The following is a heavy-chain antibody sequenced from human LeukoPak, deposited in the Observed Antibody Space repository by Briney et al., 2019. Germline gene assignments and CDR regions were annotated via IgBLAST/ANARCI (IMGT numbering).Heavy chain of an antibody. CDR1: GGSISSGDYY. CDR2: IYYSGST. CDR3: ARGLGVVPAAFDY. D-gene: IGHD2-2*01. Sequence: PSETLSLTCTVSGGSISSGDYYWSWIRQPPGKGLEWIGYIYYSGSTYYNPSLKSRVTISVDTSKNQFSLKLSSVTAADTAVYYCARGLGVVPAAFDYWGQGTLVTVSS. V-gene: IGHV4-30-4*08. J-gene: IGHJ4*02.